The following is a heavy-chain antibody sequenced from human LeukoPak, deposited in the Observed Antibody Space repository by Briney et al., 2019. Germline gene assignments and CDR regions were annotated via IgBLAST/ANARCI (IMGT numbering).Heavy chain of an antibody. Sequence: SETLSLTCTVSGGSISSSSYFWGWLRQTPGKGLEWIGSIDYSGSTYYNPSLKSRVTISGDTSKNQFSLKLSSVTAADTAVYYCARGSRPYYGSGSYRDYWGQGTLVTVSS. J-gene: IGHJ4*02. CDR1: GGSISSSSYF. V-gene: IGHV4-39*01. CDR3: ARGSRPYYGSGSYRDY. D-gene: IGHD3-10*01. CDR2: IDYSGST.